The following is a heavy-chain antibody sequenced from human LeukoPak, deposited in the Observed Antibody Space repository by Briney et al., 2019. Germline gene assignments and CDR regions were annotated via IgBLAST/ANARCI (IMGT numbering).Heavy chain of an antibody. CDR3: ARLGYCSSTSCWGYYYYMDV. Sequence: PSETLSLTCAVYGGPFSGYYWSWIRQPPGKGLEWIGEINHSGSTNYNPSLKSRVTISVDTSKNQFSLKLSSVAAADTAVYYCARLGYCSSTSCWGYYYYMDVWGKGTTVTVSS. V-gene: IGHV4-34*01. CDR1: GGPFSGYY. CDR2: INHSGST. D-gene: IGHD2-2*01. J-gene: IGHJ6*03.